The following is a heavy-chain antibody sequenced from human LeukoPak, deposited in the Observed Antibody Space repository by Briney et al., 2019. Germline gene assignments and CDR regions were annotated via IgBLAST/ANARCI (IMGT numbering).Heavy chain of an antibody. Sequence: GGSLRLSCAASGFTFSDHYMSWIRQAPGKGLEWVSYISSSGSTIYYADSVKGRFTISRDNAKNSLYLQMNSLRAEDTAVYYCARDTAMVSFDYWGQGTLVTVSS. CDR3: ARDTAMVSFDY. V-gene: IGHV3-11*01. CDR1: GFTFSDHY. CDR2: ISSSGSTI. D-gene: IGHD5-18*01. J-gene: IGHJ4*02.